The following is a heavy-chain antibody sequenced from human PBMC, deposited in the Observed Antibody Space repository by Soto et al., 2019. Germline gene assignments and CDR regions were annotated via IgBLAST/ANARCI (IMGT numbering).Heavy chain of an antibody. D-gene: IGHD3-3*01. CDR1: GYSFTSYW. CDR3: ARHFRAGSPGFWSGYSVKYYYYGMDV. CDR2: IYPGDSDT. J-gene: IGHJ6*02. V-gene: IGHV5-51*01. Sequence: GESLKISCKGSGYSFTSYWIGWVRQMPGKGLEWMGIIYPGDSDTRYSPSFQGQVTISADKSISTAYLQWSSLKASDTAMYYCARHFRAGSPGFWSGYSVKYYYYGMDVWGLGTTVTVSS.